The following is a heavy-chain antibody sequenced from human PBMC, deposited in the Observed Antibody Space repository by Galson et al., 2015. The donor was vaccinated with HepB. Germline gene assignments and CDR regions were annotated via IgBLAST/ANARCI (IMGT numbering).Heavy chain of an antibody. CDR1: GYTLTELS. J-gene: IGHJ6*02. D-gene: IGHD3-10*01. V-gene: IGHV1-24*01. Sequence: SVKVSCKVSGYTLTELSMHWVRQAPGKGLEWMGGFDPEDGETIYAQKFQGRVTMTEDTSTDTAYMELSSLRSEDTAVYYCATDSSSGSETGIYYYYGMDVWGQGTTVTVSS. CDR2: FDPEDGET. CDR3: ATDSSSGSETGIYYYYGMDV.